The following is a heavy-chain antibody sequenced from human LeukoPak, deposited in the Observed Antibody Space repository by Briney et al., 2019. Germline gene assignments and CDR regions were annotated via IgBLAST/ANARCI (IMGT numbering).Heavy chain of an antibody. J-gene: IGHJ4*02. CDR1: GYTFTGYY. CDR3: ARVASYYDSSGYSD. CDR2: INPNSGGT. D-gene: IGHD3-22*01. Sequence: ASVKVSCKASGYTFTGYYMHWVRQAPGQGLEWMEWINPNSGGTNYAQKFQGRVTMTRDTSISTAYMELSRLRSDDTAVYYCARVASYYDSSGYSDWGQGTLVTVSS. V-gene: IGHV1-2*02.